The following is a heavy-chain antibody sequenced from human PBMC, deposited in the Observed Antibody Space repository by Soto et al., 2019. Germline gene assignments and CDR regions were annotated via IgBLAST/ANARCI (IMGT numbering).Heavy chain of an antibody. D-gene: IGHD3-16*01. CDR2: IYPGDSDT. Sequence: GESLKISCKGSGDSFTSYWIGWVRQMPGKGLEWMGIIYPGDSDTRYSPSFQGQVTISADKSISTAYLQWSSLKASDTAMYYCARRKMGSYDGGAFDIWVQATMVTVSS. CDR1: GDSFTSYW. CDR3: ARRKMGSYDGGAFDI. J-gene: IGHJ3*02. V-gene: IGHV5-51*01.